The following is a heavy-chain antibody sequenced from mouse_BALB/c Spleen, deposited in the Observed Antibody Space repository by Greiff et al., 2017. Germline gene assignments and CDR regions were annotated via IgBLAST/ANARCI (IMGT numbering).Heavy chain of an antibody. CDR1: VFSLTDYG. Sequence: VMLVESGPGLVAPSQSLSITCTVSVFSLTDYGVSWIRQPPGKGLEWLGVIWGGGSTYYNSALKSRLSISKDNSKSQVFLKMNSLQTDDTAMYYCAKPHYYGSSRDWYFDVWGAGTTVTVSS. CDR3: AKPHYYGSSRDWYFDV. CDR2: IWGGGST. D-gene: IGHD1-1*01. J-gene: IGHJ1*01. V-gene: IGHV2-6-5*01.